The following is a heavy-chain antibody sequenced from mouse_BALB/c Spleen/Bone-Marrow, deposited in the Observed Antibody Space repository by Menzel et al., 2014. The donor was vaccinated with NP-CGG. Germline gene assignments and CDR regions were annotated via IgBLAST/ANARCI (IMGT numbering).Heavy chain of an antibody. CDR3: AAYYRYLAWFAY. J-gene: IGHJ3*01. CDR1: GFNIXDTY. D-gene: IGHD2-14*01. Sequence: EVQLQQSGAELVKPGASVKLSCTASGFNIXDTYMHWVKQRPEQGLEWIGRIDPANGNTKYDPKFQGKATITAVTSSNTAYLQLSSLTSEDTAVNYCAAYYRYLAWFAYWGQGTLVTVSA. CDR2: IDPANGNT. V-gene: IGHV14-3*02.